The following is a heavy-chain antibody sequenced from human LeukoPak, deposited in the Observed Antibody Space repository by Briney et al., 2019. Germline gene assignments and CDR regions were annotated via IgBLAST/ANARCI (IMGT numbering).Heavy chain of an antibody. CDR2: IYYSGST. CDR3: AGHSSSSYNWFDP. CDR1: GGSISSSIYY. Sequence: KPSGTLSLTCTVSGGSISSSIYYWGWIRQPPGKGLEWIGSIYYSGSTYYNPSLKSRVTISVDTSKNQFSLKLSSVTAADTAVYYCAGHSSSSYNWFDPWGQGTLVTVSS. V-gene: IGHV4-39*01. D-gene: IGHD6-6*01. J-gene: IGHJ5*02.